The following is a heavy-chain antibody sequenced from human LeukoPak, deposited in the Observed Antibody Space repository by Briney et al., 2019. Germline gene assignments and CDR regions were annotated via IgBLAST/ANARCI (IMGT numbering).Heavy chain of an antibody. Sequence: GESLKISCKGSGYSFTSYWIGWVRQMPGKGLEWMGIIYPGGSDTRYSPSFQGQVTISADKSISTAYLQWSSLKASDTAMYYCARSYDSSGYYYGFFDPWGQGTLVTVSS. CDR1: GYSFTSYW. J-gene: IGHJ5*02. CDR2: IYPGGSDT. D-gene: IGHD3-22*01. CDR3: ARSYDSSGYYYGFFDP. V-gene: IGHV5-51*01.